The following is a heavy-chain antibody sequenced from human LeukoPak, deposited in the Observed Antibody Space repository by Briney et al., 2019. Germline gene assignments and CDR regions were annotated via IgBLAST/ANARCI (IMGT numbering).Heavy chain of an antibody. CDR2: ISSSSSYI. CDR1: GFTFSSYR. D-gene: IGHD6-19*01. Sequence: GGSLRLSCSASGFTFSSYRVNWVRQAPGKGLEWVSSISSSSSYIYYAASVKGRFTISRDNAKNSLYLQMNSRRAEDTAVYYWARDKIPSGWPRWFAPWGQGTLVTVSS. V-gene: IGHV3-21*01. CDR3: ARDKIPSGWPRWFAP. J-gene: IGHJ5*02.